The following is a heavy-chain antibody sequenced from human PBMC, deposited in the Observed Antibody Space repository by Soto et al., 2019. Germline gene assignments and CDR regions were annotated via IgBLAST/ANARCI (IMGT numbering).Heavy chain of an antibody. V-gene: IGHV3-30*18. J-gene: IGHJ6*02. CDR1: LFTFSDYG. CDR3: AKAFLGWYTNCYMKCDYYYGMEV. CDR2: ISYDGSNK. Sequence: LRLSCAASLFTFSDYGMHCVRQSPGKGMEWLAIISYDGSNKYYADSVKGRFTISRYNSQNTLYLQMNSLRPEDTAVYYCAKAFLGWYTNCYMKCDYYYGMEVWGQGTTVPVYS. D-gene: IGHD2-2*02.